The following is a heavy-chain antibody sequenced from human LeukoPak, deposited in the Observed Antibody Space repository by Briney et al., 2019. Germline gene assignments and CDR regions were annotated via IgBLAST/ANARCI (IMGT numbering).Heavy chain of an antibody. Sequence: GGSLRLSCAASAFSVSANYMSWVRQAPGKGLEWVSVIYSGGATYYADSVKDRFIISRDNSDNTLYLQMSSLSVEDTAIYYCASTFRVVIAALDVWGQGTMVTVS. CDR2: IYSGGAT. CDR3: ASTFRVVIAALDV. D-gene: IGHD3-3*01. J-gene: IGHJ3*01. V-gene: IGHV3-66*01. CDR1: AFSVSANY.